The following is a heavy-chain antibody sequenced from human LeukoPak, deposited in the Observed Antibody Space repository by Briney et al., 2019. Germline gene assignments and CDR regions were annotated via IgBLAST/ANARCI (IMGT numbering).Heavy chain of an antibody. CDR2: ISSSSSYI. CDR3: ATPVTTRYEGHY. J-gene: IGHJ4*02. Sequence: GGSLRLSCAASGFTFSSYSMNWVRQAPGKGLEWVSSISSSSSYIYYADSVKGRFTISRDDAKNSLYLQMNSLRAEDTAVYYCATPVTTRYEGHYWGQGTLVTVSS. CDR1: GFTFSSYS. V-gene: IGHV3-21*01. D-gene: IGHD1-1*01.